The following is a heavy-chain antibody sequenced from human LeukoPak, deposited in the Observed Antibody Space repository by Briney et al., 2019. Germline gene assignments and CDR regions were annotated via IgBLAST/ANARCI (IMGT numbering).Heavy chain of an antibody. Sequence: SETLSLTCAVYGGSFSGYYWSWIRQPPGKGLEWIGEINHSGSTNYNPSLKSRVTISVDTSKNQFSLKLSSVTAADTAVYYCARKWYSNPYYFDYLGQGTLVTVSS. V-gene: IGHV4-34*01. CDR1: GGSFSGYY. J-gene: IGHJ4*01. CDR3: ARKWYSNPYYFDY. D-gene: IGHD6-13*01. CDR2: INHSGST.